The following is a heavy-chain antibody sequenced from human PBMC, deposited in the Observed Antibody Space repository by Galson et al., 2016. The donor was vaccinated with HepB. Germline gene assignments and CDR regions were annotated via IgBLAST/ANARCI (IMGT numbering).Heavy chain of an antibody. CDR2: ISYAGTYT. CDR3: AKDLERYGGNSAAYYYYGMDV. J-gene: IGHJ6*02. CDR1: GFTFKIYG. Sequence: SLRLSCAAPGFTFKIYGMHWVRQAPGKGLEWVAVISYAGTYTYYGDPVKGRFTISRDNSKNTLYPQMNSLRPEDTATYYCAKDLERYGGNSAAYYYYGMDVWGQGTTVTVSS. D-gene: IGHD4-23*01. V-gene: IGHV3-30*18.